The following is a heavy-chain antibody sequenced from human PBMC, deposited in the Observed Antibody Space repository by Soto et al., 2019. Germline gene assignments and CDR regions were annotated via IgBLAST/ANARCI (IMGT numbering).Heavy chain of an antibody. J-gene: IGHJ6*03. Sequence: EVQLVESGGGLVRPGESLRLSCVASGFTFSSYNMNWVRQAPGKGLEWVSSISGNSRHIYYGDSVKGRFTISRDNAKNSLFLQMDSLTAEDTAVYYCVKVLLYYYMDVWGKGTPVTVSS. CDR1: GFTFSSYN. V-gene: IGHV3-21*01. D-gene: IGHD3-10*01. CDR3: VKVLLYYYMDV. CDR2: ISGNSRHI.